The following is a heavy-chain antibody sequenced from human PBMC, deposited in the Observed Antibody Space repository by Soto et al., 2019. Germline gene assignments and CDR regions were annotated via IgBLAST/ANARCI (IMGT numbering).Heavy chain of an antibody. CDR3: AKGYSGYERSQFDY. V-gene: IGHV3-9*01. Sequence: EVQLVESGGGLVQPGRSLRLSCAASGFTFDDYAMHWVRQAPGKGLEWVSGISWNSGSIGYADSVKGRFTISRDNAKNSLYLQMNSLRAEDTALYYCAKGYSGYERSQFDYWVQGTLVTVSS. J-gene: IGHJ4*02. CDR1: GFTFDDYA. D-gene: IGHD5-12*01. CDR2: ISWNSGSI.